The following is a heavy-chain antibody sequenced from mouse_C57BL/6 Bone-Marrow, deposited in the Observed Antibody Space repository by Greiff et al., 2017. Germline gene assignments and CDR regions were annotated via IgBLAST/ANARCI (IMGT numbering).Heavy chain of an antibody. V-gene: IGHV1-53*01. CDR2: INPSNGGT. CDR1: GYTFTSYW. D-gene: IGHD1-1*01. Sequence: VQLQQSGTELVKPGASVKLSCKASGYTFTSYWMNWVKQRPGQGLEWIGNINPSNGGTNYNEKFKSKDTLTVDKSSSTAYMQLSSLTSEDSAVYYFARSGDYGSSLYFDYWGQGTTRTVSS. J-gene: IGHJ2*01. CDR3: ARSGDYGSSLYFDY.